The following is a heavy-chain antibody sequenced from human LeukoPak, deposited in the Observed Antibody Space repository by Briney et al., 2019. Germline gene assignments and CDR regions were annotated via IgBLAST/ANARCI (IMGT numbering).Heavy chain of an antibody. CDR2: MNPNSGNT. Sequence: ASVKVSCKASGYTLTSYDINWVRQATGQGLEWMGWMNPNSGNTGYAQKFQGRVTMTRNTSISTAYMELSSLRSEDTAVYYCARGDRITIFGVVVPNFDYWGQGTLVTVSS. CDR3: ARGDRITIFGVVVPNFDY. V-gene: IGHV1-8*01. J-gene: IGHJ4*02. CDR1: GYTLTSYD. D-gene: IGHD3-3*01.